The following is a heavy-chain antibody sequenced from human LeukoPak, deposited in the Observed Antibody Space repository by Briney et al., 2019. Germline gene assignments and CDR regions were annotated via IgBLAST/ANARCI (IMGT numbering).Heavy chain of an antibody. Sequence: PSETLSLTCTVSGGPIRSYYWSWMRQPPGRGLEWIGNIHYSESTNFNPSLKSRVAIAVDTSKNQFSLSMRSVTAADTAVYYCARVSAAGMEFHYGMDVWGQGTTVFVSS. D-gene: IGHD6-13*01. J-gene: IGHJ6*02. CDR2: IHYSEST. CDR3: ARVSAAGMEFHYGMDV. CDR1: GGPIRSYY. V-gene: IGHV4-59*01.